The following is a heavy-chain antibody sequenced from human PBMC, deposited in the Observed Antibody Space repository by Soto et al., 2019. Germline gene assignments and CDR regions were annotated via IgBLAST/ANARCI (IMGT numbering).Heavy chain of an antibody. CDR3: ARDIREGYYYYYMDV. D-gene: IGHD3-3*02. V-gene: IGHV3-64*01. J-gene: IGHJ6*03. CDR1: GFTFSSYA. CDR2: ISSNGGST. Sequence: EVQLVESGGGLVQPGGSLRLSCAASGFTFSSYAMHWVRQAPGKGLEYVSAISSNGGSTYYANSVKGRFTISRDNSKNTLYLQMGSLRAEDMAVYYCARDIREGYYYYYMDVWGKGTTVTASS.